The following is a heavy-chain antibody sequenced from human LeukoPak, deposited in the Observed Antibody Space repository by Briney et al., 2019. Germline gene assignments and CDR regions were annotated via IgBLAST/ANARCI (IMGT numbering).Heavy chain of an antibody. J-gene: IGHJ4*02. D-gene: IGHD4-17*01. CDR1: GFIFTSYS. Sequence: PGGSLRLSCAASGFIFTSYSMNWVRQAPGKGLEWISYISSSSSTIYYADSVRGRFTISRDNAKNSLYLQMNSLRAEDTAVYYCASYGDYDFDYWGQGTLVTVSS. CDR3: ASYGDYDFDY. CDR2: ISSSSSTI. V-gene: IGHV3-48*01.